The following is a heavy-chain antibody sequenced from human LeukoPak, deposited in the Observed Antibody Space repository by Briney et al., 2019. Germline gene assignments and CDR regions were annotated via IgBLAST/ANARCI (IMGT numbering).Heavy chain of an antibody. CDR1: AYSISSGYY. J-gene: IGHJ4*02. V-gene: IGHV4-38-2*02. CDR3: ARDYPRGNFDY. CDR2: LSHSGST. Sequence: SETLSLTCTVSAYSISSGYYWGWIRPPPGKGLEWIGSLSHSGSTFYNPSLKSRVTISVDTSKNQFSLRLRSVTAADTAVYYCARDYPRGNFDYWGQGTLVTVSS.